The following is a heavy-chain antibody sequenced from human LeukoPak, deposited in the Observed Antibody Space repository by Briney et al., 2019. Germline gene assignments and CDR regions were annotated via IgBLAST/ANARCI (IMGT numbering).Heavy chain of an antibody. J-gene: IGHJ3*01. Sequence: GGSLRLSCAASGFTFSDYYMSWIRQAPGKGLEWVSYISSSGSTIYYADSVKGRFTISRDNAKNSLYLQMNSLRAEDTAVYYWGGSSGNDVFDFWGQGKMATVFS. V-gene: IGHV3-11*01. D-gene: IGHD3-22*01. CDR1: GFTFSDYY. CDR2: ISSSGSTI. CDR3: GGSSGNDVFDF.